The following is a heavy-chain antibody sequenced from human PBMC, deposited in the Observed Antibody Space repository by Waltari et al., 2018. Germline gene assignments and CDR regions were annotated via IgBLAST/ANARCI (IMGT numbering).Heavy chain of an antibody. J-gene: IGHJ6*02. Sequence: QVQLQQWGAGLLKPSETLSLTCAVSGGSFSGCYWSWIRQPPGKGLEWIGEINHSGSTNYNPSLKSRVTISVDTSKNQFSLKLSSVTAADTAVYYCARSTVTTIGYYYGMDVWGQGTTVTVSS. V-gene: IGHV4-34*01. CDR1: GGSFSGCY. CDR3: ARSTVTTIGYYYGMDV. CDR2: INHSGST. D-gene: IGHD4-4*01.